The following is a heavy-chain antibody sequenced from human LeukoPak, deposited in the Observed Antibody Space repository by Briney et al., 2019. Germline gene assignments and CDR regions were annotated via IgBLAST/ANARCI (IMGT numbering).Heavy chain of an antibody. CDR2: IDISSSST. V-gene: IGHV3-48*04. CDR3: ARGPPLFDP. Sequence: GGSLRLSCVASVFTFSDYTMNLVRQAPGKGLEWVSYIDISSSSTYYADSVKGRFTISRDNAKKSLYLQMSSLRAEDTALYYCARGPPLFDPWGQGTLVTVSS. CDR1: VFTFSDYT. J-gene: IGHJ5*02.